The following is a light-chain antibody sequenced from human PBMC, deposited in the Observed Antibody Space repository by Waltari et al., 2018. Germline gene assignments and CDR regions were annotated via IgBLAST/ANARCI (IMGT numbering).Light chain of an antibody. CDR1: KSVLLRSTNKNY. J-gene: IGKJ1*01. V-gene: IGKV4-1*01. CDR2: WSS. Sequence: DIVLTQSPDPLAVSLGARAPTNCKSSKSVLLRSTNKNYLTRYQQNPGQPPKLLISWSSTRETGVPVRFRGSVAETDFTLTISCLQAEDVAVYYCHQLYTAPWTFGQGTNVEIK. CDR3: HQLYTAPWT.